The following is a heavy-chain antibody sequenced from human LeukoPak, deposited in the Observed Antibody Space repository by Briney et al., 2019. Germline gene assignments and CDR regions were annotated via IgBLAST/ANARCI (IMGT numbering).Heavy chain of an antibody. CDR2: ISSSSSYI. J-gene: IGHJ6*02. CDR1: GFTFSSYS. Sequence: GGSLRLSCAASGFTFSSYSMNWVRQAPGKGLEWVSSISSSSSYIYYADSVKGRFTISRDNVKNSLYLQMNSLRAEDTAVYYCARDARGGYQLPHYGMDVWGQGTTVTVSS. CDR3: ARDARGGYQLPHYGMDV. V-gene: IGHV3-21*01. D-gene: IGHD2-2*01.